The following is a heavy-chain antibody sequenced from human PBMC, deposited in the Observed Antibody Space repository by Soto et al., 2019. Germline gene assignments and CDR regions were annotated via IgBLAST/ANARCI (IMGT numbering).Heavy chain of an antibody. V-gene: IGHV1-18*01. Sequence: ASVKVSCKASGGTFSSYASSWVRQAPRQGLEWMGWINPYNAKTNYAQKLQGRVTMTTDQSTSTAYMDLRSLTSEDTAVYYCARDRVAGIWGDAFDIWGQGTMVT. CDR1: GGTFSSYA. CDR2: INPYNAKT. CDR3: ARDRVAGIWGDAFDI. J-gene: IGHJ3*02. D-gene: IGHD3-16*01.